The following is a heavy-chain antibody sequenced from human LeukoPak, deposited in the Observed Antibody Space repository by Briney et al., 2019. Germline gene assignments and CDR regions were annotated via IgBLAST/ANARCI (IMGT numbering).Heavy chain of an antibody. V-gene: IGHV4-34*01. CDR1: GGSFSGYY. Sequence: SETLSLTCAVYGGSFSGYYWSWIRQPPGKGLEWIGEINHSGSTNYNPSLKSRVTISVDTSKNQLSLKLSAVTAADTAVYYCASVRRGFGESSKYYSYYYMDVWGNGTTVPIS. CDR2: INHSGST. J-gene: IGHJ6*03. D-gene: IGHD3-10*01. CDR3: ASVRRGFGESSKYYSYYYMDV.